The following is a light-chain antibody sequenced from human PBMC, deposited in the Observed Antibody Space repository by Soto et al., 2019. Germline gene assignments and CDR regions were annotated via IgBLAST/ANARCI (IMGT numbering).Light chain of an antibody. Sequence: QSALTQPASVSGSPGQSITISCTGTSSDVGGYNYVSWYQQHPGKAPTLMIYDVSNRPSGVSNRFSGSKSGNTASLTISVLQAEDEADYYCSSYTSSSTLLYVFGTGTKLTVL. CDR3: SSYTSSSTLLYV. J-gene: IGLJ1*01. V-gene: IGLV2-14*01. CDR1: SSDVGGYNY. CDR2: DVS.